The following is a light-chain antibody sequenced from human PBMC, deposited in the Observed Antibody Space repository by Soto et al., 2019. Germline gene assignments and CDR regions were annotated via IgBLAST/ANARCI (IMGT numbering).Light chain of an antibody. CDR1: SSNIGAGYD. J-gene: IGLJ3*02. Sequence: QSVLTQPPSVSGAPGQRVTISCTGSSSNIGAGYDVHWYQQLPGTAPKLLIYGNSNRPSGVPDRFSGSKSGTSASLAITGLQAEDEADYCRQSYDSSLSALFGGGTKVTVL. CDR2: GNS. V-gene: IGLV1-40*01. CDR3: QSYDSSLSAL.